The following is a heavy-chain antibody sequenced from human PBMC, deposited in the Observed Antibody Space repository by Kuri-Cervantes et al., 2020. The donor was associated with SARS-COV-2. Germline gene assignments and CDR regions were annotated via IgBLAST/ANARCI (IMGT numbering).Heavy chain of an antibody. J-gene: IGHJ6*03. CDR3: ARGRGGYYMGGYYFYSMDV. Sequence: SETLSLTCAVFGGSSSGYYWGWIRQPPGKGLEWIGEINQSGSTGYSPSLKSRLTISVDTSENQFSLKLSSVTAADTAVYYCARGRGGYYMGGYYFYSMDVWGKGTTVTVSS. CDR2: INQSGST. D-gene: IGHD3-3*01. CDR1: GGSSSGYY. V-gene: IGHV4-34*01.